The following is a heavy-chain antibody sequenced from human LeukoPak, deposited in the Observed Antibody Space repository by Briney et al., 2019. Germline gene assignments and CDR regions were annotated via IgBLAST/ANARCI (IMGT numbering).Heavy chain of an antibody. J-gene: IGHJ4*02. D-gene: IGHD2-2*01. V-gene: IGHV3-9*01. Sequence: PGGSLRLSCAASGFTFDDYAMHWVRQAPGKGLEWVSGISWNSGSIGYADSVKGRFTISRDNAKNSLYLQMNSLRAEDTAVYYCARKGYCSSTSCYSFDYWGQGTLVTVSS. CDR1: GFTFDDYA. CDR3: ARKGYCSSTSCYSFDY. CDR2: ISWNSGSI.